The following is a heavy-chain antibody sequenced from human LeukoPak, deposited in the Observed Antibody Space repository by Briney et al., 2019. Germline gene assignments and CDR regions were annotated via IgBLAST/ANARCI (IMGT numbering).Heavy chain of an antibody. CDR2: ITNDGSST. D-gene: IGHD3-3*01. Sequence: GGSLRLSCAASGLTFSSHWMHWVRQAPGKGLVWVSRITNDGSSTTYADSVKGRFTISRDNAKNSLYLQMNSLRAEDTAVYYCARVSTYYDFWSGYYYLHAFDYWGQGTLVTVSS. CDR3: ARVSTYYDFWSGYYYLHAFDY. CDR1: GLTFSSHW. J-gene: IGHJ4*02. V-gene: IGHV3-74*01.